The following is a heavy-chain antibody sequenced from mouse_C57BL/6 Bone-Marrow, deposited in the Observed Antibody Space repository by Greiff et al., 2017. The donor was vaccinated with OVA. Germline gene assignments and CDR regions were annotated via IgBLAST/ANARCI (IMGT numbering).Heavy chain of an antibody. D-gene: IGHD1-1*01. CDR1: GYTFTDYE. V-gene: IGHV1-15*01. Sequence: QVQLKESGAELVRPGASVTLSCKASGYTFTDYEMHWVKQTPVHGLEWIGAIDPETGGTAYNQKFKGKAILTADKSSSTAYMELRSLTSEDSAVYYCTRGNYYHYAMDYWGQGTSVTVSS. CDR3: TRGNYYHYAMDY. J-gene: IGHJ4*01. CDR2: IDPETGGT.